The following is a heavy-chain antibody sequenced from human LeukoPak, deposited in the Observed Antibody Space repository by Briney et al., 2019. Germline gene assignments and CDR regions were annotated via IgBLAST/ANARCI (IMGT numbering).Heavy chain of an antibody. CDR3: ARGGILTGTNWFDP. D-gene: IGHD1-7*01. CDR1: GGSISSYY. V-gene: IGHV4-59*01. J-gene: IGHJ5*02. Sequence: SETLSLTCTVSGGSISSYYWSWIRQPPGKGLEWIGHIRYSGSTNYNPSLKSRVTISVDTSKNQFSLKLSSVTAADTAVYYCARGGILTGTNWFDPWGQGTLVTVSS. CDR2: IRYSGST.